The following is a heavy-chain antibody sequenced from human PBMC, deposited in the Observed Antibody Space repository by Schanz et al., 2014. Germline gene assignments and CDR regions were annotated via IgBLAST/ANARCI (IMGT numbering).Heavy chain of an antibody. CDR1: TFTFSSYW. D-gene: IGHD5-18*01. CDR2: IDRDGSRT. J-gene: IGHJ6*01. V-gene: IGHV3-74*01. Sequence: EVQLVESGGGFVQPGGSLRLSCAASTFTFSSYWMHWVRQAPGKGLVWVSRIDRDGSRTNYADSVKGRFTISRDNAKSTVYLQMNSRGVEDMAVYYCARGGYSYGSGYYAMDVWGQGTMVTASS. CDR3: ARGGYSYGSGYYAMDV.